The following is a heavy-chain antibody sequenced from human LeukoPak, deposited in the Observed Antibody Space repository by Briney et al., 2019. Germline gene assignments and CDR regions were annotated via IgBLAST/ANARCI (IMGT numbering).Heavy chain of an antibody. V-gene: IGHV4-34*01. CDR3: ARTRRGRVVPAATQEKSYWYFDL. J-gene: IGHJ2*01. D-gene: IGHD2-2*01. Sequence: PSETLSLTCAVYGGSFSGYYWSWIRQPPGKGLEWIGEINHSGSTNYNPSLKSRVTISVDTSKNQFSLKLSSVTAADTAVYYCARTRRGRVVPAATQEKSYWYFDLWGRGTLVTVSS. CDR1: GGSFSGYY. CDR2: INHSGST.